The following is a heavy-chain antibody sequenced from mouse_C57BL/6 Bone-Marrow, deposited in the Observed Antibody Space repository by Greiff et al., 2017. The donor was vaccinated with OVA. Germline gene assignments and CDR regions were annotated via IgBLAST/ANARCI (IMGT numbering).Heavy chain of an antibody. CDR3: ARWFLPITTVRDY. J-gene: IGHJ2*01. CDR2: INPSSGYT. D-gene: IGHD1-1*01. V-gene: IGHV1-4*01. CDR1: GYTFTSYT. Sequence: QVQLKESGAELARPGASVKMSCKASGYTFTSYTMHWVKQRPGQGLEWIGYINPSSGYTKYNQKFKDKATLTADKSSSTAYMQLSSLTSEDSAVYYCARWFLPITTVRDYWGQGTTLTVSS.